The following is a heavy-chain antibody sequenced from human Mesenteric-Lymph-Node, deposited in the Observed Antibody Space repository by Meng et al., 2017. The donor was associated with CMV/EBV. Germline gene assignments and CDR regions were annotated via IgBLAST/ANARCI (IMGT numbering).Heavy chain of an antibody. J-gene: IGHJ6*02. CDR1: GFAFNSYT. CDR2: ISYDGSNK. V-gene: IGHV3-30-3*01. Sequence: GESLKISCAVSGFAFNSYTIHWVRQAPGKGLEWVAIISYDGSNKYYADSVKGRFTISIDNSKNTLYLQMNSLRAEDTAVYYCASIGNYYYGMDVWGQGTTVTVSS. D-gene: IGHD1-26*01. CDR3: ASIGNYYYGMDV.